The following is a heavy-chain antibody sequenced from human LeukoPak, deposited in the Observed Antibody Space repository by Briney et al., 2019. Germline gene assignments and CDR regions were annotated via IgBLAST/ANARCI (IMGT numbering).Heavy chain of an antibody. CDR2: ISSSSSYI. CDR3: AREMSGWDYYDSSGFDY. D-gene: IGHD3-22*01. J-gene: IGHJ4*02. V-gene: IGHV3-21*01. Sequence: GGSLRLSCAASGFTFSSYSMNWVRQAPGKGPEWVSSISSSSSYIYYADSVKGRFTISRDNAKNSLYLQMNSLRAEDTAVYYCAREMSGWDYYDSSGFDYWGQGTLVTVSS. CDR1: GFTFSSYS.